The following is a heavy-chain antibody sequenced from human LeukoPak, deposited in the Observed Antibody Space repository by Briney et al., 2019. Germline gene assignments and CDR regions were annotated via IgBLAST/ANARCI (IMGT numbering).Heavy chain of an antibody. CDR1: GFTFSNYG. CDR2: ISGGGGTT. CDR3: AKDRLRYCSGGNCYSPVDY. Sequence: GGSLRLSCAASGFTFSNYGMNWVRQAPGKGLEWVSIISGGGGTTYYADSVKGRFTISRDNSKNTLYLQMNSLRAEDTAVYYCAKDRLRYCSGGNCYSPVDYWGQGTLVTVSS. D-gene: IGHD2-15*01. V-gene: IGHV3-23*01. J-gene: IGHJ4*02.